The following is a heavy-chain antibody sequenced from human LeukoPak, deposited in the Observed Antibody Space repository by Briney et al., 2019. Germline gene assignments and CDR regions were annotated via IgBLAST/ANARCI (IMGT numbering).Heavy chain of an antibody. D-gene: IGHD3-22*01. CDR2: IYYSGST. V-gene: IGHV4-59*01. CDR3: ARGNYDSSGYVDY. Sequence: SETLSLTCTVSGGSISSYYWSWIRQPPEKGLEWIGYIYYSGSTNYNPSLKSRVTISVDTSKNQFSLKLSSVTAADTAVYYCARGNYDSSGYVDYWGQGTLVTVSS. CDR1: GGSISSYY. J-gene: IGHJ4*02.